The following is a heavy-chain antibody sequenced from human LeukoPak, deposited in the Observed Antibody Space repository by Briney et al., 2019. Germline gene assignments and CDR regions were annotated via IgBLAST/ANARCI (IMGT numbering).Heavy chain of an antibody. D-gene: IGHD6-13*01. J-gene: IGHJ5*02. CDR1: GFTFSSYG. CDR3: AKSGYSSSWSNAAVYNWFDP. CDR2: IRYDGSNK. V-gene: IGHV3-30*02. Sequence: GGSLRLSCAASGFTFSSYGMHWVRQAPGKGLKWVAFIRYDGSNKYYADSVKGRFTISRDTSKNTLYLQMNSLRAEDTAVYYCAKSGYSSSWSNAAVYNWFDPWGQGTLVTVSS.